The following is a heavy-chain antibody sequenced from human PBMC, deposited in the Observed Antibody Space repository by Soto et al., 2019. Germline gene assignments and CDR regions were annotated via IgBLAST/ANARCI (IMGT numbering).Heavy chain of an antibody. CDR2: IYYTGST. V-gene: IGHV4-59*01. CDR1: GGSISSYY. CDR3: ARVHVDYWYFDL. J-gene: IGHJ2*01. Sequence: QVQLQESGPGLVKPSETLSLTCTVSGGSISSYYWSWIRQPPGKGLEWIGYIYYTGSTNHNPSLRSPATKSVDTAKNQFSLKLSSVTAADTAVYYCARVHVDYWYFDLWGRGTLVTVSS.